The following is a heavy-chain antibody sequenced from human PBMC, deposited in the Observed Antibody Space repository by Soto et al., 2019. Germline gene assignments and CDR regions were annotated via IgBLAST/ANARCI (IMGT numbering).Heavy chain of an antibody. Sequence: SETLSLTCSVSGASISTSSDFWGWIRQAPGKGLEWIGNVYQSGTTRLNPSLKSRVSIFVDRSKNQFSLELNSATAADRAVYYCARQPESTSYFDYGGQGILVTAS. V-gene: IGHV4-39*01. CDR3: ARQPESTSYFDY. D-gene: IGHD2-2*01. CDR2: VYQSGTT. CDR1: GASISTSSDF. J-gene: IGHJ4*02.